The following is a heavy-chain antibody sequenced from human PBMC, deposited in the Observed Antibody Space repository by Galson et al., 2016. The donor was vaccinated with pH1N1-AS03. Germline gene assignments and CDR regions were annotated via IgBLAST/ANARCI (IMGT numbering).Heavy chain of an antibody. CDR1: GFTFSSYR. Sequence: SLRLSCAASGFTFSSYRMNWVRHAPGKGLEWVSYIGKGSGIIYYADSVRGRFTISRDDVNNSLYLQMHSLRDEDTAVYYCAREYNGHDPRYLYGMDVWGQGTTGIVSS. D-gene: IGHD5-12*01. CDR3: AREYNGHDPRYLYGMDV. CDR2: IGKGSGII. V-gene: IGHV3-48*02. J-gene: IGHJ6*02.